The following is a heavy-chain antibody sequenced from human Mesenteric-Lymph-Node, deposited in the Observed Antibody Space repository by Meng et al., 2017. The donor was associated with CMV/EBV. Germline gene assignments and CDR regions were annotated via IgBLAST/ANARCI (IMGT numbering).Heavy chain of an antibody. V-gene: IGHV4-31*02. Sequence: GGANRFRSYCMDWLRQQPGKGLEWLGVIYASGSAHYSPPLLSRLTMSMDTYKNQFSLNLCSVTAADTAVNYCARAVSVGNWGSFDDWGQGTMVTVSS. D-gene: IGHD7-27*01. CDR3: ARAVSVGNWGSFDD. J-gene: IGHJ4*02. CDR1: GGANRFRSYC. CDR2: IYASGSA.